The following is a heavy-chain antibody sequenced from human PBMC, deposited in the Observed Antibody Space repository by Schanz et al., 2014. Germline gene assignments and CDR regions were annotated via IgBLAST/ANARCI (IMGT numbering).Heavy chain of an antibody. CDR2: ISNSGTTI. CDR3: ARGIITMVRGGDVGAFDI. D-gene: IGHD3-10*01. CDR1: GFTFSDYY. V-gene: IGHV3-11*04. J-gene: IGHJ3*02. Sequence: QVQLVESGGGLVKPGGSLRLSCAASGFTFSDYYMSWIRQAPGKGLEWVSYISNSGTTIYYADSVKGRFTISRDNANNSLFLRMNSLRAEDTAVYYCARGIITMVRGGDVGAFDIWGQGTMVTVSS.